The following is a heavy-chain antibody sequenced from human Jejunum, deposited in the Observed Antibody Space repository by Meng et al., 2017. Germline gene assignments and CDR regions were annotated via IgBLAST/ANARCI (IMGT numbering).Heavy chain of an antibody. CDR3: ARAIRERYFDS. D-gene: IGHD1-14*01. J-gene: IGHJ4*02. Sequence: QVQLQEAGPGLLKPSGTLSLTCAVSGGSISTSDWWSWVRQPPGKGLEWIGEVWPSGATYYNPSLSSRITISIDTSNNQFSLEVAFLTAADTAVYYCARAIRERYFDSWGQGTLVTVSS. CDR1: GGSISTSDW. CDR2: VWPSGAT. V-gene: IGHV4-4*02.